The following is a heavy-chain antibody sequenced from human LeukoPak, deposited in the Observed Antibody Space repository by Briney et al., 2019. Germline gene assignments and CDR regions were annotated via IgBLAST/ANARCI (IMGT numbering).Heavy chain of an antibody. CDR2: IKQGGNEK. J-gene: IGHJ4*02. Sequence: GGSLRLSCAASGFTFSSFWMSWVRQAPGKGLEWVANIKQGGNEKYYVDSVKGRFTISRDNAKNSLYLQMNSLRAEDTAVYYCVRDRRSSSWYRYYFDYWGQGTLVTVSS. V-gene: IGHV3-7*01. CDR3: VRDRRSSSWYRYYFDY. CDR1: GFTFSSFW. D-gene: IGHD6-13*01.